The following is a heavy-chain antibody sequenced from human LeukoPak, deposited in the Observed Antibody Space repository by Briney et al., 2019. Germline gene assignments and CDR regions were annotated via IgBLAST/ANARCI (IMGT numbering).Heavy chain of an antibody. D-gene: IGHD3-22*01. J-gene: IGHJ4*02. CDR1: GFTFSSYE. V-gene: IGHV3-23*01. CDR3: AKPSRDFDSTGYSSFDS. CDR2: ISGPGSST. Sequence: PGGSLRLSCAASGFTFSSYEMNWVRQAPGKGLEWVSTISGPGSSTYSADSVKGRFTISRDNSKNTLYLQMHSLRAEDTAIYYCAKPSRDFDSTGYSSFDSWGQGTLVTVSS.